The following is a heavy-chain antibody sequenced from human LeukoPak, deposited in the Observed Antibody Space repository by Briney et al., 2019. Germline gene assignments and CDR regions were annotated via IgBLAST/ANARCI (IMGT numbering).Heavy chain of an antibody. D-gene: IGHD1-26*01. Sequence: PSETLSLTCAVSGGSISSSNWWSWVRQPPGKGLEWIGEIFHSGSTNYNPSLKSRVTISVDKSKNQFSLKLNSVTAADTAVYYWAESGNKWGADNWFGPWGQGTLVTVS. CDR1: GGSISSSNW. V-gene: IGHV4-4*02. CDR2: IFHSGST. CDR3: AESGNKWGADNWFGP. J-gene: IGHJ5*02.